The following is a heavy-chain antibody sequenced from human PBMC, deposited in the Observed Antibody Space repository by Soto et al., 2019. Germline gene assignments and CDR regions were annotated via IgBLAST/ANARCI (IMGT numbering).Heavy chain of an antibody. V-gene: IGHV4-39*01. CDR3: ARLIPAATNWFDP. J-gene: IGHJ5*02. D-gene: IGHD2-2*01. CDR1: GGSISSSSYY. Sequence: SETLSLTCTVSGGSISSSSYYWGWIRQPPGKGLEWIGSIYYSGSTYYNPSLKSRVTISVDTSKNQFSLKLSSVTAADTAVYYCARLIPAATNWFDPWGQGTLVTVS. CDR2: IYYSGST.